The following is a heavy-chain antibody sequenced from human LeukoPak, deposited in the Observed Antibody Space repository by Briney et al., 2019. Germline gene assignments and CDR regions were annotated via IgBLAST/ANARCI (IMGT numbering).Heavy chain of an antibody. Sequence: ASVKVSCKASGYTFTSYAMNWVRQAPGQGLEWMGWINPNSGGTNYAQKFQGRVTMTRDTSISTAYMELSRLRSDDTAVYYCARGTGGIVVVPAAPLDYWGQGTLVTVSS. J-gene: IGHJ4*02. CDR3: ARGTGGIVVVPAAPLDY. CDR2: INPNSGGT. D-gene: IGHD2-2*01. CDR1: GYTFTSYA. V-gene: IGHV1-2*02.